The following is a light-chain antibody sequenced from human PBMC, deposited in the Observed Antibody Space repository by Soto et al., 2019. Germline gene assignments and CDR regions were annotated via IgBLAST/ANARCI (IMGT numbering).Light chain of an antibody. CDR2: GVN. J-gene: IGLJ1*01. Sequence: QSVLTQPASVSGSPGQSITISCTGTSSDVGSYNLVSWYQQHPGKAPKLMIYGVNKRPSGVSNRFSGSKSGNTASLTISGLQAEDEADYYCCSYAGISTFYVFGTGNQGHRP. CDR3: CSYAGISTFYV. V-gene: IGLV2-23*02. CDR1: SSDVGSYNL.